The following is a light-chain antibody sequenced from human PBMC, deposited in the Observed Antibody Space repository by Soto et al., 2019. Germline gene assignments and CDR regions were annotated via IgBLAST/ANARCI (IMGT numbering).Light chain of an antibody. CDR3: QQYGFGIT. CDR2: GAS. CDR1: QSVSSSY. V-gene: IGKV3-20*01. J-gene: IGKJ5*01. Sequence: DIVMTQSPGTLSSSPGERATLSCRASQSVSSSYLSCYQKKRGQAPRLLIYGASSRATGIPERFSGSGSGTDFTLTISRLEPEDFAVYYCQQYGFGITFGQGTRLEIK.